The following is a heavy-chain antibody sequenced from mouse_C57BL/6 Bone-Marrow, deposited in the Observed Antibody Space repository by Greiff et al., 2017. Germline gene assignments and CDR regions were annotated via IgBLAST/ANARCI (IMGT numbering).Heavy chain of an antibody. J-gene: IGHJ3*01. CDR1: GYTFTGYE. D-gene: IGHD3-2*01. V-gene: IGHV1-15*01. CDR2: IDPETGGT. Sequence: QVQLQQSGAELVRPGASVTLSCKASGYTFTGYEMHWVKQTPVHGLEWIGAIDPETGGTAYNQKFKGKAILTADKSSSTAYMELRSLTSEDSAVYYCTDSVAYWGQGTPVTVSA. CDR3: TDSVAY.